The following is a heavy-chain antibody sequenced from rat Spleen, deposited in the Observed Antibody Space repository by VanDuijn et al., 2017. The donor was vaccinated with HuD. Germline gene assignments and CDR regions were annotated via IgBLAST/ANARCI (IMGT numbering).Heavy chain of an antibody. CDR1: GFNFNDYW. CDR3: ARRDYGGYGDY. J-gene: IGHJ2*01. Sequence: EVKLVEFGGGLVQPGRSLKLSCAASGFNFNDYWMGWVRQAPGKGLEWIGEINKDSRTIKYSPSLKDKFIISRDNAQNTLYLQMNKLGSEDTAIYYCARRDYGGYGDYWGQGVMVTVSS. CDR2: INKDSRTI. D-gene: IGHD1-11*01. V-gene: IGHV4-2*01.